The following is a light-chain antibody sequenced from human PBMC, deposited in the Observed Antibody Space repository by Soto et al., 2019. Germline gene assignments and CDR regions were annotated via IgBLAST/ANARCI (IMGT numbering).Light chain of an antibody. CDR1: QSVSSN. V-gene: IGKV3-15*01. Sequence: EIVMTQSPATLSVSPGERATLSCRASQSVSSNLASYQQKPGQAPRLLLYGASTRATGIPARFSGSGSGTEFTLTISSLQSEDFAVDYCQQYNNWPPWTFGQGTKVEI. CDR3: QQYNNWPPWT. J-gene: IGKJ1*01. CDR2: GAS.